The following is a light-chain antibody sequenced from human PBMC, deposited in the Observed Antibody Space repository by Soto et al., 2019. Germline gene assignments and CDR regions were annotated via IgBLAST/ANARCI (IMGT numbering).Light chain of an antibody. V-gene: IGKV4-1*01. CDR3: QQYYSTLMYT. CDR1: QSVLYSSTNKNY. Sequence: DIVMTQSPDSLAVSLGERATINCKSSQSVLYSSTNKNYLAWYQQKPGQPPKLLIYWASMRESGVPDRFRGSGSGTDFTLTITSLQAEDVAVYYCQQYYSTLMYTFGQGTKLEIK. CDR2: WAS. J-gene: IGKJ2*01.